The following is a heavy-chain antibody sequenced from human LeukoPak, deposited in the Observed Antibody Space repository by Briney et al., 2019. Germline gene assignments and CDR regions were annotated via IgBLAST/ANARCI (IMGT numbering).Heavy chain of an antibody. CDR1: GFTFTSYS. V-gene: IGHV3-21*01. CDR2: ISSSSSYI. Sequence: GGSLRLSCAASGFTFTSYSMNWVRQAPGKGLEWVSSISSSSSYIYYADSVKGRFTTSRDNAKNSLYLQMNSLRAEDTAVYYCARVSSSSWWALDYWGQGTLVTVSS. J-gene: IGHJ4*02. CDR3: ARVSSSSWWALDY. D-gene: IGHD6-13*01.